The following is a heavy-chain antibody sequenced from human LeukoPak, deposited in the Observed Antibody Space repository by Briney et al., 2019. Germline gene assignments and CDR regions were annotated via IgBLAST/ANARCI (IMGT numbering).Heavy chain of an antibody. CDR1: GGSFSGYY. CDR3: ASPGGTMVRYDY. V-gene: IGHV4-34*01. Sequence: SETLSLTCAVYGGSFSGYYWSWIRQPPGKGLEWIGEINHSGSTNYNPSLKSRVTISVDTSKNQFSLKLSSVTAADTAVYYCASPGGTMVRYDYWGQGTLVTVSS. CDR2: INHSGST. J-gene: IGHJ4*02. D-gene: IGHD3-10*01.